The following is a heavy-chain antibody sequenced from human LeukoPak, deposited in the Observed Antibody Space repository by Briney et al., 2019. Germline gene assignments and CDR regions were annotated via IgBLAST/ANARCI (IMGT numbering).Heavy chain of an antibody. CDR3: ARGGGYGDYYQPYYYGMDV. CDR2: IRYDGSNK. D-gene: IGHD4-17*01. V-gene: IGHV3-30*02. Sequence: PGGSLRLSCAASGFTFSSYVMHWVRQAPGKGLEWVAFIRYDGSNKYYADSVKGRFTISRDNSKNTLYLQMNSLRAEDTAVYYCARGGGYGDYYQPYYYGMDVWGQGTTVTVSS. CDR1: GFTFSSYV. J-gene: IGHJ6*02.